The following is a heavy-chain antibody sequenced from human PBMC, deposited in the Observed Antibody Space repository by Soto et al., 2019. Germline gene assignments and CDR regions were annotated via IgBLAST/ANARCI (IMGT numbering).Heavy chain of an antibody. D-gene: IGHD4-17*01. J-gene: IGHJ3*02. CDR2: ISGSSSYI. CDR1: GFTFSSYS. CDR3: ARTDYGDYVRGAFDI. Sequence: EVQVVESGGGLVKPGGSLRLSCAASGFTFSSYSMNWVRQAPGKGLEWVSCISGSSSYIYYADSVKGRFTISRDNAKNSLYLQMNSLRAEDTAVYYCARTDYGDYVRGAFDIWGQGTIVTVSS. V-gene: IGHV3-21*01.